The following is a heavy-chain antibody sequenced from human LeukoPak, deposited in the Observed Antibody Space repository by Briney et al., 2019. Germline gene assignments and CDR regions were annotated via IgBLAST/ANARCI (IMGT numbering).Heavy chain of an antibody. CDR1: GYSISSGYY. CDR3: ARVGASDYGDYYFDY. Sequence: SETLSLTCTVSGYSISSGYYWGWIRQPPGKGLEWIGSIYHSGSTYYNPSLKSRVTISVDRSKNQFSLKLSSVTAADTAVYYCARVGASDYGDYYFDYWGQGTLVTVSS. V-gene: IGHV4-38-2*02. J-gene: IGHJ4*02. D-gene: IGHD4-17*01. CDR2: IYHSGST.